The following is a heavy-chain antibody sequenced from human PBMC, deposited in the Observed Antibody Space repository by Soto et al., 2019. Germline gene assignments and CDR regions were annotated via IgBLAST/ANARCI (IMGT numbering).Heavy chain of an antibody. CDR3: AYSISVTTVTSVPFDF. J-gene: IGHJ3*01. V-gene: IGHV2-5*01. CDR2: IYWNDDK. D-gene: IGHD4-17*01. Sequence: QITLKESGPTLVKPTQTLTLTCTFSGFSLSTSGVGVGWIRQPPGKAPEWLALIYWNDDKRYSLSLKSRLTITKDTSKNQVVFTVTNMDPVDTATYYCAYSISVTTVTSVPFDFWGQGTMVTVSS. CDR1: GFSLSTSGVG.